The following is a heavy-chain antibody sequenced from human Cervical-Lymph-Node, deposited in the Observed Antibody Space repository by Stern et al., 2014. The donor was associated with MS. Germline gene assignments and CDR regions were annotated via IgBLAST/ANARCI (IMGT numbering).Heavy chain of an antibody. Sequence: VQMVQSGAEVKKPGSSVKGSCKASGGPFSSYAISWVRQAPGQGLEWIGGIIPIFGTANYAQKFQGRVTITADESTSTAYMELSSLRSEDTAVYYCARGYGGPSPFDYWGQGTLVTVSS. V-gene: IGHV1-69*01. J-gene: IGHJ4*02. D-gene: IGHD4-23*01. CDR2: IIPIFGTA. CDR1: GGPFSSYA. CDR3: ARGYGGPSPFDY.